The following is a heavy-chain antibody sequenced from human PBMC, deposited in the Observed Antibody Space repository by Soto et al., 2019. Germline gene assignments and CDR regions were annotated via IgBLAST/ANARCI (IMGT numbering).Heavy chain of an antibody. Sequence: EVQLLESGGGLVQPGGSLRLSCTGSGFTFSSYAMNWVRQAPGKGLECVSTISGSGGTTYYADSVKGRFTISRDNSKNTLYLQMSSLRAEDTALYYCGKNGRAAAMYNWFDPWGQGTLVNVSS. V-gene: IGHV3-23*01. J-gene: IGHJ5*02. CDR2: ISGSGGTT. CDR3: GKNGRAAAMYNWFDP. D-gene: IGHD6-25*01. CDR1: GFTFSSYA.